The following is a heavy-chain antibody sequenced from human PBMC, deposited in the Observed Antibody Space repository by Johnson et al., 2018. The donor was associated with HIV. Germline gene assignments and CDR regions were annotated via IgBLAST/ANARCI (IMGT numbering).Heavy chain of an antibody. V-gene: IGHV3-9*01. CDR3: GMSGVEDAAFDI. CDR1: GFTFDDYA. D-gene: IGHD7-27*01. CDR2: ISWNSGSTI. Sequence: VQLVESGGGLVKPGRSLRLSCAASGFTFDDYAMHWVRQAPVKGLEWVPGISWNSGSTISYADSVKGRFTISRDNAKNSLYLQMNSLRAEDTAVYYCGMSGVEDAAFDIWGQGTMVTVSS. J-gene: IGHJ3*02.